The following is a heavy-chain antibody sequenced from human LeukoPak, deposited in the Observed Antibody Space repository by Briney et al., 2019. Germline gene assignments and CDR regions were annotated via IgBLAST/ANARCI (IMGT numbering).Heavy chain of an antibody. V-gene: IGHV3-33*06. CDR3: AKAGGNSGYDNYYYMDV. J-gene: IGHJ6*03. CDR1: GFSFSTYG. CDR2: IWYDGTNK. D-gene: IGHD5-12*01. Sequence: GGSLRLSCAASGFSFSTYGMEWIRQAPGKGLEWVALIWYDGTNKYYIDSVKGRFTISRDSSKNTLYLQMNSLRAEDTAVYYCAKAGGNSGYDNYYYMDVWGKGTTVTVSS.